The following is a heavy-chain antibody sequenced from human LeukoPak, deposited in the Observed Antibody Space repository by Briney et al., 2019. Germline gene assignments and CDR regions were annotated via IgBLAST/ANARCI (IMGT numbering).Heavy chain of an antibody. CDR2: ISYDGNNK. V-gene: IGHV3-30*18. J-gene: IGHJ4*02. CDR3: AKQMAVDYFDY. D-gene: IGHD5-24*01. CDR1: GFTFSNFG. Sequence: PGGSLRLSCAASGFTFSNFGMHWVRQAPGKGLEWVAVISYDGNNKYYTDSVKGRFTISRDNAKSTLFLQMDSLRTEDTAVYYCAKQMAVDYFDYWGQGTLVTVSS.